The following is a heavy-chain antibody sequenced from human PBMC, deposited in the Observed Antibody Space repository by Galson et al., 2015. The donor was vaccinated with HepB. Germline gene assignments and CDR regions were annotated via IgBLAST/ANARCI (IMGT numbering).Heavy chain of an antibody. V-gene: IGHV2-26*01. CDR3: ARIEEYSSGWFSYWFDP. D-gene: IGHD6-19*01. CDR2: IFSNDEK. Sequence: PALVKPTQTLTLTCTVSGFSLSNARMGVSWIRQPPGKALEWLAHIFSNDEKSYSTSLKSRLTISKDTSKSQVVLTMTNMDPVDTATYYCARIEEYSSGWFSYWFDPWGQGTLVTVSS. J-gene: IGHJ5*02. CDR1: GFSLSNARMG.